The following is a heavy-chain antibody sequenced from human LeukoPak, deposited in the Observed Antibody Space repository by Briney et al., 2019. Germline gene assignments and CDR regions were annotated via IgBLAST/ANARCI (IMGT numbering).Heavy chain of an antibody. Sequence: GGSLRLSCAASGFTFSNYGMNWVRQAPGKRLEWVSYISSSSDSIYYADSVKGRFTISRENAENSLYLQMNSLRDEDTAVYYCARAMRSGYDYWGQGTLVTVSS. CDR2: ISSSSDSI. CDR3: ARAMRSGYDY. V-gene: IGHV3-48*02. CDR1: GFTFSNYG. D-gene: IGHD5-12*01. J-gene: IGHJ4*02.